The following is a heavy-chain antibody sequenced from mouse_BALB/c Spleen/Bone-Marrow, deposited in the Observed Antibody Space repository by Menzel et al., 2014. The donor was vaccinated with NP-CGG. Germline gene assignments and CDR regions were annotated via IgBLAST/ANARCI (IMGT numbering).Heavy chain of an antibody. J-gene: IGHJ3*01. Sequence: DVKLVESGPGLAKPSQSLSLTCIVTGYSITRDYAWNWIRQFPGNKLEWMGYVSYSGSTTYNPSLESRISITRDTSKNQFFLQLNSVTTEDTATYYCARSSSYDYDVGFAYWGQGTLVTVSA. CDR1: GYSITRDYA. CDR2: VSYSGST. V-gene: IGHV3-2*02. CDR3: ARSSSYDYDVGFAY. D-gene: IGHD2-4*01.